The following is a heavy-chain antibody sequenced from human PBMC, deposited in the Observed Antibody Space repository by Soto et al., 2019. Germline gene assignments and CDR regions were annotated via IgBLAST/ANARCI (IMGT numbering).Heavy chain of an antibody. D-gene: IGHD6-13*01. V-gene: IGHV3-23*01. CDR3: AKVGGSSSWYQMAFDI. J-gene: IGHJ3*02. Sequence: GSLRLSCAASGFTFSSYAMSWVRQAPGKGLEWVSAISGSGGSTYYADSVKGRFTISRDNSKNTLYLQMNSLRAEDTAVYYRAKVGGSSSWYQMAFDIWGQGTMVTVSS. CDR1: GFTFSSYA. CDR2: ISGSGGST.